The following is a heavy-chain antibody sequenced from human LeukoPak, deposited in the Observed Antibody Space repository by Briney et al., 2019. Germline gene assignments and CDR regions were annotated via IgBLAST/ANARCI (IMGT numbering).Heavy chain of an antibody. CDR3: ARDKYNWFDP. CDR2: ISAYNGNT. J-gene: IGHJ5*02. CDR1: GYTFTSYD. V-gene: IGHV1-18*01. Sequence: ASVTVSCKASGYTFTSYDISWLRQAPGQGLEWMGWISAYNGNTNYAQKLQGRVTMTTDTSTSTAYMELRSLRSDDTAVYYCARDKYNWFDPWGQGTLVTVSS.